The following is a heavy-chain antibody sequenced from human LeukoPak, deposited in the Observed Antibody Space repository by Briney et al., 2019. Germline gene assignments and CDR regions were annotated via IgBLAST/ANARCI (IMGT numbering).Heavy chain of an antibody. J-gene: IGHJ4*02. D-gene: IGHD3-10*01. CDR1: GFTFSTYT. V-gene: IGHV3-23*01. CDR2: ISGDGGGGT. Sequence: GGSLRLSCAASGFTFSTYTMAWVRQAPGGGLEWVSGISGDGGGGTHYADSVKGRLAISRDNSKSTLYLQMSSLRAEDTAVYYCVKDFGRNLGGPGCWGQGTLVTVSS. CDR3: VKDFGRNLGGPGC.